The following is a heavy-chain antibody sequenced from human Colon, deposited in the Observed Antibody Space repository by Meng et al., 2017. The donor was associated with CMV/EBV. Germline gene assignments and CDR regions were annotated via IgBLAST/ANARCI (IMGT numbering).Heavy chain of an antibody. Sequence: QVQLVPSGSGVTTPGFSVKVCCKASGGTFDTSTFNWVRQAPGQGLEWMGGIIPMFGSPSYSQKFRGRVTITADELEVNSLRSEDTAVYYCARGKQAGFDLWGQGTLVTVSS. V-gene: IGHV1-69*12. CDR1: GGTFDTST. CDR3: ARGKQAGFDL. CDR2: IIPMFGSP. D-gene: IGHD6-13*01. J-gene: IGHJ5*02.